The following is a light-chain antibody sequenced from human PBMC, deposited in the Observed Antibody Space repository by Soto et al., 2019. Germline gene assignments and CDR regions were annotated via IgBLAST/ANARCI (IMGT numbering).Light chain of an antibody. Sequence: DIQMTQYTSSLSASVGDRVTITCRASQSISSYLNWYQQKPGKAPKLLIYAASSLQSGVPSRFSGSGSGTDFTLTISSLQPEDFATYYCQQSYSTPPEGTFGQWTLLRL. CDR2: AAS. J-gene: IGKJ5*01. CDR1: QSISSY. V-gene: IGKV1-39*01. CDR3: QQSYSTPPEGT.